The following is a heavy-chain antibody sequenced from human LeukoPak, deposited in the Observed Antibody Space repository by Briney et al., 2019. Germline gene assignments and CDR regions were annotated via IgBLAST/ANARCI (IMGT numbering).Heavy chain of an antibody. CDR1: GFTFSSYS. J-gene: IGHJ4*02. CDR3: ARGGALVWGSYRYTFDY. D-gene: IGHD3-16*02. V-gene: IGHV3-21*01. Sequence: PGGSLRLSCAASGFTFSSYSMNWVRQAPGKGLEWVSSISSSSSYIYYADSVKGRFTISRDNAKNSLYLQTNSLRAEDTAVYYCARGGALVWGSYRYTFDYWGQGTLVTVSS. CDR2: ISSSSSYI.